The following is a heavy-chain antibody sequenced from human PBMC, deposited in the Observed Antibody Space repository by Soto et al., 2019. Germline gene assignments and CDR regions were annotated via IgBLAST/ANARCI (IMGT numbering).Heavy chain of an antibody. J-gene: IGHJ4*02. CDR3: AGGTGWFIVD. CDR2: IKQDGSEK. D-gene: IGHD6-19*01. Sequence: EVQLVESGGGLVQPGGSLRLSCAASGFSFSTYWMNWVRQAPGKGLEWVANIKQDGSEKYYMDSVNGRFTISRDNGKASLHLQMNSLRADDTAVYYCAGGTGWFIVDWGQGTLVTVSS. V-gene: IGHV3-7*02. CDR1: GFSFSTYW.